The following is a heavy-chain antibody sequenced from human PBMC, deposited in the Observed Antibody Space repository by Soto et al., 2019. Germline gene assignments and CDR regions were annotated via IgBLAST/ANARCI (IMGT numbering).Heavy chain of an antibody. V-gene: IGHV4-4*02. Sequence: QVQLQESGPGLVKPSGTLSLTCAVSGVSISSSQWWSWVRQPPGKGLEWIGEIYHNERTNYNPSLTSRRTMSLDRSKNQVSLKLSSVTAADTATYYCGRTKDYFYGVDVWGQGTTVTVSS. CDR1: GVSISSSQW. J-gene: IGHJ6*02. CDR3: GRTKDYFYGVDV. CDR2: IYHNERT.